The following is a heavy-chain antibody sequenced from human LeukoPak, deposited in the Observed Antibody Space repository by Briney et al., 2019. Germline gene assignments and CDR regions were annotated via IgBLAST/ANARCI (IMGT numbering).Heavy chain of an antibody. CDR3: ARDRGNSDPGDWFDS. J-gene: IGHJ5*01. CDR2: ISGSGSTV. CDR1: GFTFSDYY. Sequence: PGGSLRLSCAASGFTFSDYYMSWIRQAPGKGLEWFSYISGSGSTVYYAASVRGRFTISRDNAKNSLFLQMNSLRAEDTAVYYCARDRGNSDPGDWFDSWGQGTLVTVSS. V-gene: IGHV3-11*01. D-gene: IGHD4-23*01.